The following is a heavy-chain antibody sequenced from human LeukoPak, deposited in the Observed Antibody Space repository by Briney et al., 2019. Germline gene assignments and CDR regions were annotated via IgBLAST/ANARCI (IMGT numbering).Heavy chain of an antibody. J-gene: IGHJ4*02. CDR2: IYYSGST. CDR1: GGSISSYY. Sequence: PSETLSLTCTVSGGSISSYYWSWIRQPPGKGLEWIGYIYYSGSTNYNPSLKSRVTISVDTSKNQFSLKLSSVTAADTAVYYCAREGGSGLEVFDYWGQGTLVTVSS. CDR3: AREGGSGLEVFDY. D-gene: IGHD6-19*01. V-gene: IGHV4-59*01.